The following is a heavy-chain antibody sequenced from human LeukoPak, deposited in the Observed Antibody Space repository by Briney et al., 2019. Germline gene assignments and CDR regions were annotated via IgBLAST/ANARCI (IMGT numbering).Heavy chain of an antibody. D-gene: IGHD2-2*01. CDR2: ISGSGGST. CDR1: GFTFSSYA. V-gene: IGHV3-23*01. J-gene: IGHJ6*02. Sequence: GGSLRLSCAASGFTFSSYAMSWVRQAPGKGLEWVSAISGSGGSTYYADSVKGRFTISRDNSKNTLYLQMNSLRAEDTAVYYCAHDLERLPAAISGDYYYGMDVLGPGTTVT. CDR3: AHDLERLPAAISGDYYYGMDV.